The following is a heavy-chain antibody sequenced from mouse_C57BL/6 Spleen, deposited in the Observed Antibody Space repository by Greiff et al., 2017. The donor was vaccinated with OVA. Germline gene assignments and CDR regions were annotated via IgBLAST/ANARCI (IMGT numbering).Heavy chain of an antibody. Sequence: QVQLQQSGAELVRPGTSVKVSCKASGYAFTNYLIEWVKQRPGQGLEWIGVINPGSGGTNYNEKFKGKATLTADTSSSTAYMQLSSLTSEDSAVYFCARSSSSGYVWFAYWGQGTLVTVSA. CDR1: GYAFTNYL. CDR2: INPGSGGT. D-gene: IGHD3-2*02. CDR3: ARSSSSGYVWFAY. J-gene: IGHJ3*01. V-gene: IGHV1-54*01.